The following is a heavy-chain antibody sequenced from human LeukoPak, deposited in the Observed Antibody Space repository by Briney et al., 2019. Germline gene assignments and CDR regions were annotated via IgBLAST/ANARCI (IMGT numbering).Heavy chain of an antibody. D-gene: IGHD4-17*01. CDR2: IHPSGST. V-gene: IGHV4-4*07. CDR1: GDSISSYY. J-gene: IGHJ4*02. Sequence: SETLSLTCTVSGDSISSYYWSWIRQPAGKGLEWIGRIHPSGSTNYNPSLKSRVTISVDKSKNQFSLNLSSVTATDTATYFCARNGHYSADYWGQGSLVTVSS. CDR3: ARNGHYSADY.